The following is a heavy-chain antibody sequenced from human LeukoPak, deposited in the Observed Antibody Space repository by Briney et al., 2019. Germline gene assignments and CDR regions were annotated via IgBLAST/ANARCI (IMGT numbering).Heavy chain of an antibody. Sequence: SETLSLTCAVYGGSFSGYYWSWIRQPPGKGLEWIGEISHSGSTNYNPSLKSRVTISVDTSKNQFSLKLSSVTAADTAVYYCARAGSYSSSWYWGQGTLVTVSS. J-gene: IGHJ4*02. CDR2: ISHSGST. V-gene: IGHV4-34*01. CDR1: GGSFSGYY. D-gene: IGHD6-13*01. CDR3: ARAGSYSSSWY.